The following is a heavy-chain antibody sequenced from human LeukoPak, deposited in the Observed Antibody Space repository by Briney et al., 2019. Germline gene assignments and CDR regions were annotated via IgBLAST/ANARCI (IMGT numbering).Heavy chain of an antibody. D-gene: IGHD2-15*01. J-gene: IGHJ4*02. Sequence: GGSLRLSCAASGFTFSSYEMNWVRQAPGKGPEWVSYISSSGSTIYYADSVKGRFTISRDNAKNSLYLQVSSLRAEDTAVYYCARGSYCSGVSCYYVYWGRGTLVTVSS. CDR1: GFTFSSYE. CDR3: ARGSYCSGVSCYYVY. V-gene: IGHV3-48*03. CDR2: ISSSGSTI.